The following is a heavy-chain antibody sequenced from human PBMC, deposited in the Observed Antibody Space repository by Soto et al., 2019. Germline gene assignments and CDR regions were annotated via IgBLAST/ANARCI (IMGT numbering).Heavy chain of an antibody. CDR2: IWYDGSNK. J-gene: IGHJ4*02. D-gene: IGHD2-2*01. CDR1: GFIFSSYG. Sequence: QVQLVESGGGVVQPGRSLRLSCAASGFIFSSYGMHWVRQAPGKGLEWVAVIWYDGSNKYYADSVKGRFTISRDNSKNTLYLQMNSLRAEDTAVYYCARDRGYCSSTSCYPTYYFDYWGQGTLVTVSS. V-gene: IGHV3-33*01. CDR3: ARDRGYCSSTSCYPTYYFDY.